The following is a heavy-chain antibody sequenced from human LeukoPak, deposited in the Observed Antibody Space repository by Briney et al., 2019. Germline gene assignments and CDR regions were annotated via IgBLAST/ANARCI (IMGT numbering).Heavy chain of an antibody. J-gene: IGHJ4*02. CDR3: ARGVGYSSGWYDY. CDR2: IAYTGST. D-gene: IGHD6-19*01. Sequence: SETLSLTCAVSGGSTSSGNWWSWVRQPPEKGLEWIGEIAYTGSTKYNPSLKSRVTISVDTSKNQFSLKLSSVTAADTAVYYCARGVGYSSGWYDYWGQGTLVTVSS. CDR1: GGSTSSGNW. V-gene: IGHV4-4*02.